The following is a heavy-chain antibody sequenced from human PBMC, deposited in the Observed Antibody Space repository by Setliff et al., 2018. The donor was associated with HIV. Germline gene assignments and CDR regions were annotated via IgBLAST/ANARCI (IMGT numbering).Heavy chain of an antibody. D-gene: IGHD3-22*01. CDR2: IYFTGSS. CDR1: GGSISTYY. Sequence: TSETLSLTCTVSGGSISTYYWSWIRQPPGKGLEWIGSIYFTGSSDNNPSLKSRVTISEDAPKNQVSLKLRSVTAADTAQYYCSFNYYDSRDSYAPWGQGTLVTVSS. CDR3: SFNYYDSRDSYAP. J-gene: IGHJ1*01. V-gene: IGHV4-59*12.